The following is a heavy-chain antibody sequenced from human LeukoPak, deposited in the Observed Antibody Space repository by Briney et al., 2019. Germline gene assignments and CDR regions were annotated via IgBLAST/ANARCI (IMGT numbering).Heavy chain of an antibody. Sequence: GESLKISCKGSGYSFTSYWIGWVRQMPGKGLEWMGIIYPGDSDTRYNPSFEGQVTISADKSISTAYLQWSSLKASDTAVYYCARQQIAARHKNYYYYYMDVWGKGTTVTVSS. V-gene: IGHV5-51*01. CDR2: IYPGDSDT. D-gene: IGHD6-6*01. J-gene: IGHJ6*03. CDR3: ARQQIAARHKNYYYYYMDV. CDR1: GYSFTSYW.